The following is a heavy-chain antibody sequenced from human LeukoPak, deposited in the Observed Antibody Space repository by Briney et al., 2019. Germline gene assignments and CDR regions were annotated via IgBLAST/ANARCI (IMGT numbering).Heavy chain of an antibody. CDR2: INHSGST. J-gene: IGHJ4*02. Sequence: SETLSLTCAVYGGSFSGYYWSWIRQPPGKGLEWLGEINHSGSTNYNPSLKSRVTISVDTSKNQFSLKLSSVTAADTAVYYCARGLSVVVPAALNDWGQGTLVTVSS. CDR1: GGSFSGYY. V-gene: IGHV4-34*01. CDR3: ARGLSVVVPAALND. D-gene: IGHD2-2*01.